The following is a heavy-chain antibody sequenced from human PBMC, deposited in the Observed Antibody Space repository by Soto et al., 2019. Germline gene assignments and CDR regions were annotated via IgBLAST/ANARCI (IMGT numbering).Heavy chain of an antibody. CDR1: GFTFSSYS. V-gene: IGHV3-49*04. D-gene: IGHD3-3*01. J-gene: IGHJ4*02. Sequence: GGSLRLSCAASGFTFSSYSMNWVRQAPGKGLEWVGFIRSKAYGGTTEYAASVKGRFTISRDDSKSIAYLQMNSLKTEDTAVYYCTRDIPTIFGVVTADYWGQGTLVTVSS. CDR3: TRDIPTIFGVVTADY. CDR2: IRSKAYGGTT.